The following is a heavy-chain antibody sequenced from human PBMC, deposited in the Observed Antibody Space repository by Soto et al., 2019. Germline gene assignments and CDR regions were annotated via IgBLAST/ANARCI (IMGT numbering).Heavy chain of an antibody. V-gene: IGHV4-61*01. CDR1: GGSISSSNW. CDR3: ARRIVGNSAFDI. J-gene: IGHJ3*02. CDR2: IHYSGST. Sequence: SETLSLTCGVSGGSISSSNWWIWIRQPPGKGLEWIGYIHYSGSTNYNPSLKSRVTISVDTSKNQFSLKLSSVTAADTAVYYCARRIVGNSAFDIWGQGTMVTVSS. D-gene: IGHD1-26*01.